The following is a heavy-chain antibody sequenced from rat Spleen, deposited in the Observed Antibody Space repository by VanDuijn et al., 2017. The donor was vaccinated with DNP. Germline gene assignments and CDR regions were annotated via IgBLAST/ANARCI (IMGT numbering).Heavy chain of an antibody. CDR1: GFTFSNYG. Sequence: EVQLVESGGGLVQPGRSLKLSCAASGFTFSNYGMHWIRQAPRKGLEWVASISPSGDTTYYRDSVKGRFTISRDNAKSTLYLQMNSLRSEDMATYYCARPGLGTIDYWGQGVMVTVSS. V-gene: IGHV5-19*01. D-gene: IGHD4-2*01. J-gene: IGHJ2*01. CDR3: ARPGLGTIDY. CDR2: ISPSGDTT.